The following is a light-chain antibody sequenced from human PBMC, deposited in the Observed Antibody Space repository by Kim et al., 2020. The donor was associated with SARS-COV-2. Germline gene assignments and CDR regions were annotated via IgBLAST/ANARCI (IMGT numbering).Light chain of an antibody. J-gene: IGKJ4*01. V-gene: IGKV3-20*01. CDR3: QHYGSSPPFA. Sequence: VVLTQSPGTLSLSPGEKVTLSCRASQSVRRSHLAWYQHKRGQAPRLLIYGASISATGVPDKFTGGGSWADFTLTISRLEPEDFAVYYCQHYGSSPPFAFGGGTKVEIK. CDR1: QSVRRSH. CDR2: GAS.